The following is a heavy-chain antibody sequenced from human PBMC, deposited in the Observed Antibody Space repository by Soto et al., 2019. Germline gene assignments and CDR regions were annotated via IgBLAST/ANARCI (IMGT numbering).Heavy chain of an antibody. J-gene: IGHJ6*02. CDR1: GFTFDYYA. CDR2: ISWNSGSI. D-gene: IGHD6-25*01. V-gene: IGHV3-9*01. Sequence: GGSLRLSCAASGFTFDYYAMHWVRQAPGKGLEWVSGISWNSGSIGYADSVKGRFTISRDNAKNSLYLQMNSLRAEDTALYYCAKAASSGYYYGMDVWGQGTTVTVSS. CDR3: AKAASSGYYYGMDV.